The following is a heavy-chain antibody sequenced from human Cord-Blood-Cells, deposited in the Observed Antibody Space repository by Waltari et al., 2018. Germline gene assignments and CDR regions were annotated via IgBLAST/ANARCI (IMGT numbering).Heavy chain of an antibody. V-gene: IGHV4-34*01. Sequence: QVQLQQWGAGLLMPSETLSPTCAVYGGSFSGYYWTWIRQHPGKGLEWIGEINHSGSTNYNPSLKSRVTISVDTSKNQFSLKLSSVTAADTAVYYCARADSSSWYWYFDLWGRGTLVTVSS. CDR1: GGSFSGYY. J-gene: IGHJ2*01. CDR2: INHSGST. D-gene: IGHD6-13*01. CDR3: ARADSSSWYWYFDL.